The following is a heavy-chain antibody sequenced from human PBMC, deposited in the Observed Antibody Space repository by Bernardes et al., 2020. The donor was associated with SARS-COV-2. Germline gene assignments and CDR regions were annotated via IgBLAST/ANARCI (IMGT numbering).Heavy chain of an antibody. CDR3: ARGKIVVVTAIFYYYYYYGMDV. CDR1: GGSFSGYY. D-gene: IGHD2-21*02. V-gene: IGHV4-34*01. J-gene: IGHJ6*02. CDR2: INHSGST. Sequence: SETLSRTCAVYGGSFSGYYWSWIRQPPGQGLEWIGEINHSGSTNYNPSLKSRVTISVDTSKNQFSLKLSSVTAADTAVYYCARGKIVVVTAIFYYYYYYGMDVWGQGTTVTVSS.